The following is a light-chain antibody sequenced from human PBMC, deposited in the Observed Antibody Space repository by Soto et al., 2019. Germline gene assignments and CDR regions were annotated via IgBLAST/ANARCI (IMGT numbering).Light chain of an antibody. J-gene: IGLJ3*02. CDR2: GNS. V-gene: IGLV1-40*01. CDR3: QSYDSSLSAWV. Sequence: QAVVTQPPSVSGAPGQRVTISCTESSSNIGAGYDVHWYQQPPGTAPKLLIYGNSNRPSGVPDRFSGSKSGTSASLAITGLQAEDEADYYCQSYDSSLSAWVFGGGTKLTVL. CDR1: SSNIGAGYD.